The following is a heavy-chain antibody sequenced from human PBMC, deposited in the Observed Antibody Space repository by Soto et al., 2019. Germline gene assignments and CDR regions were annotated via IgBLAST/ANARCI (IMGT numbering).Heavy chain of an antibody. V-gene: IGHV1-2*02. CDR3: AADVIGVAGDFDH. Sequence: QVQLVQSGTEVKKPGASVKVSCQASGYSISAYYIHWVRQAPGQGLEWMGWIDPKNGGTVSAQKFQGRLTMTRDTSISTVYMDLSGLTSDDTALYYCAADVIGVAGDFDHWGQGTLVSVSS. CDR2: IDPKNGGT. J-gene: IGHJ4*02. D-gene: IGHD6-19*01. CDR1: GYSISAYY.